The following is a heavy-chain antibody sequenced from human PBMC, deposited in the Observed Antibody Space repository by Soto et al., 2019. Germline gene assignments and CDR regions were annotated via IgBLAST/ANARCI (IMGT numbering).Heavy chain of an antibody. CDR2: IYPGDSDT. CDR3: ARHVSSGWEYYYYGMDV. J-gene: IGHJ6*02. CDR1: GYSFTSYW. Sequence: GESLKISCKGSGYSFTSYWIGWVRQMPGKGLEWMGIIYPGDSDTRYSPSFQGQVTISADKSISTAYLQWSSLKASDTAMYYCARHVSSGWEYYYYGMDVWGQGTTVTVS. D-gene: IGHD6-19*01. V-gene: IGHV5-51*01.